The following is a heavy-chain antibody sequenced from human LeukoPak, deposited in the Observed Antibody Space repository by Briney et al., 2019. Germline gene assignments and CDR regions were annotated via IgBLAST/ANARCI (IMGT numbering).Heavy chain of an antibody. Sequence: PSETLSLTCSVSGGSISSYYWNWIRQPPGKGLEWIGYIYYSGSTKYNPSLKSRVTISVDTSKNQFSLKLSSVTAADTAVYYCASTLQGNFDYWGQGTLVTVSS. V-gene: IGHV4-59*01. J-gene: IGHJ4*02. CDR3: ASTLQGNFDY. CDR1: GGSISSYY. CDR2: IYYSGST.